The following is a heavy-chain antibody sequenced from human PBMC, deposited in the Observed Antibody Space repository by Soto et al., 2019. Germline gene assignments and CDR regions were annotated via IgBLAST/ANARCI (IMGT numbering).Heavy chain of an antibody. CDR3: XXXXXXXXXNWFDP. J-gene: IGHJ5*02. CDR2: IKSQTDGGTT. Sequence: EVQLVESGGGLVKPGGSLRLSCAASGFTFSNAWMSWVRQAPGXXXXXXGRIKSQTDGGTTDYAAPVKGRFTISRDDSKNTLYLQMNSLKTXDXAXYXCXXXXXXXXXNWFDPWGQGTLVTVSS. CDR1: GFTFSNAW. V-gene: IGHV3-15*01.